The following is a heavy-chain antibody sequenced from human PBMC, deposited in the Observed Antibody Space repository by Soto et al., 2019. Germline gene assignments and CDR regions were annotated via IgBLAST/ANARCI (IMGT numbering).Heavy chain of an antibody. J-gene: IGHJ6*02. D-gene: IGHD3-10*01. CDR1: GDTFKNCV. Sequence: QVQVVQSGVEVRRPGSSVKVSCKASGDTFKNCVISWVRQAPGQGIEWMGGIIPLFGTTDFAQRFQGRLTITTDESTTTAYMELSRLRSEETATYYCAAELGFGKLSVVWGQGTTVIVSS. CDR2: IIPLFGTT. V-gene: IGHV1-69*01. CDR3: AAELGFGKLSVV.